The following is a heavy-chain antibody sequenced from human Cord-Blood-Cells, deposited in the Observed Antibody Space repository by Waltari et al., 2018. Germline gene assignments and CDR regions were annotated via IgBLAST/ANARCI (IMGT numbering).Heavy chain of an antibody. Sequence: QVQLVQSGAEVKKPGSSVQVSCKASGGPFSSYAISWVRQAPGQGLEWMGGIIPIFGTANYAQKFQGRVTITADESTSTAYMELSSLRSEDTAVYYCARVGGDYYYYYYMDVWGKGTTVTVSS. D-gene: IGHD2-21*02. CDR3: ARVGGDYYYYYYMDV. V-gene: IGHV1-69*01. CDR1: GGPFSSYA. J-gene: IGHJ6*03. CDR2: IIPIFGTA.